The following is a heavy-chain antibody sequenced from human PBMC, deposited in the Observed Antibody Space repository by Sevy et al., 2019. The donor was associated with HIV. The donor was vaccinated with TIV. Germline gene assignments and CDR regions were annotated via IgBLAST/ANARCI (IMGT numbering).Heavy chain of an antibody. CDR3: ARKMELLVPDY. V-gene: IGHV3-21*01. J-gene: IGHJ4*02. CDR2: ISSNSNDI. Sequence: GGSLRLSCAASGFIFSNYNMKWVRQAPGKGREWVSSISSNSNDIYYGDSVKGRFTISRDNAKNSLYLQMNSLRAEDTAVYYCARKMELLVPDYWGQGTLVTVSS. D-gene: IGHD2-21*02. CDR1: GFIFSNYN.